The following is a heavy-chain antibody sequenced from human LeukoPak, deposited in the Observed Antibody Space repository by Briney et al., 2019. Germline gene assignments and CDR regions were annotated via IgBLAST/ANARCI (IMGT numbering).Heavy chain of an antibody. CDR2: ISYSGST. CDR1: GGSISNYY. J-gene: IGHJ4*02. V-gene: IGHV4-59*01. CDR3: ARGHRVVTAEFDY. Sequence: SETLSLTCTVSGGSISNYYWSWIRQPPGKGLEWIGYISYSGSTNYNPSLRSRVTISVDTSKNQFSLKLSSVTAADTAVYYCARGHRVVTAEFDYWGQGTLVTVSS. D-gene: IGHD2-21*02.